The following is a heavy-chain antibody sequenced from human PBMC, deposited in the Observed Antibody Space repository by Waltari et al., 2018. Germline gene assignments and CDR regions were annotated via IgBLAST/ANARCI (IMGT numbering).Heavy chain of an antibody. J-gene: IGHJ3*02. Sequence: EVQLVESGGGLVQPGGSLRLSCAASGFTFSSYEMNWVRQAPGKGLEWVSYISSSGSTIYYADSVKGRFTISRDNAKNSLYLQMNSLRAEDTAVYYCAGEGYSSSWSAFDIWGQGTMVTVSS. CDR2: ISSSGSTI. CDR3: AGEGYSSSWSAFDI. D-gene: IGHD6-13*01. V-gene: IGHV3-48*03. CDR1: GFTFSSYE.